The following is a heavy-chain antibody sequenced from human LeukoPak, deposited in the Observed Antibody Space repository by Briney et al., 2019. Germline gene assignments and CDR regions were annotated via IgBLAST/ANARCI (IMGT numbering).Heavy chain of an antibody. CDR2: ISSTGTYI. D-gene: IGHD4-17*01. CDR3: ARFDYADSLSFDY. V-gene: IGHV3-21*01. CDR1: GFPFSSFT. Sequence: KPGGSLRLPCAASGFPFSSFTMNWVRQAPGKGLEWVSYISSTGTYIHYAHPVKGRHTISRDYDKNSLYPQMNSLRAEDTAVYYCARFDYADSLSFDYWGQGTLVTVSS. J-gene: IGHJ4*02.